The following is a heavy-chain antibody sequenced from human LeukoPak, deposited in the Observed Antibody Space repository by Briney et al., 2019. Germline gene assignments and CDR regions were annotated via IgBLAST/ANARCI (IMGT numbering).Heavy chain of an antibody. V-gene: IGHV4-34*01. J-gene: IGHJ4*02. D-gene: IGHD3-9*01. CDR3: ARGTHYYDILTGLGY. CDR1: GGSITSGGYS. Sequence: PSETLSLTCTVSGGSITSGGYSWSWIRQPPGKGLEWIGEINHSGSTNYNPSLKSRVTISVDTSKNQFSLKLSSVTAADTAVYYCARGTHYYDILTGLGYWGQGTLVTVSS. CDR2: INHSGST.